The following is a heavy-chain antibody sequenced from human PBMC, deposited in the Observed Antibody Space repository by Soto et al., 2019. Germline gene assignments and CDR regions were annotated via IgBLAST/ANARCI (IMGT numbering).Heavy chain of an antibody. CDR2: ISAYNGNT. J-gene: IGHJ6*02. V-gene: IGHV1-18*01. CDR3: ARVGWFGECGDDPQNYYYYGMDV. D-gene: IGHD3-10*01. Sequence: ASVKVSCKASGYTFTSYGISWVRQAPGQGLEWMGWISAYNGNTNYAQKLQGRVTMTTDTSTSTAYMELRSLRSDDTAVYYCARVGWFGECGDDPQNYYYYGMDVWGQGTTVTVSS. CDR1: GYTFTSYG.